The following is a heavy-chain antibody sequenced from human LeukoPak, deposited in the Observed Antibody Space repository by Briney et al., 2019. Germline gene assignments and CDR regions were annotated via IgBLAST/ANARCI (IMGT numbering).Heavy chain of an antibody. CDR2: INSDGSTT. D-gene: IGHD4-23*01. Sequence: GGSLRLSCAASEFTFSNYWMHWVRHAPGKGLVWVSRINSDGSTTNYADSVKGRFTISRDNAKNTLYLQMNSLRAEDTAVYYCARDPYGSNSKWDQGTLVTVSS. J-gene: IGHJ4*02. CDR1: EFTFSNYW. V-gene: IGHV3-74*01. CDR3: ARDPYGSNSK.